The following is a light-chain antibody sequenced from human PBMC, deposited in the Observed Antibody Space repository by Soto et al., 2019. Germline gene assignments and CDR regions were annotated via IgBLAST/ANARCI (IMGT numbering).Light chain of an antibody. CDR1: HDIKKY. V-gene: IGKV1-33*01. CDR3: QRYDSLPPT. CDR2: DAS. J-gene: IGKJ5*01. Sequence: DIQMTQSPSSLSASVGDRVTITCQASHDIKKYLNWYQEKPGKAPKLLIYDASNLQTGVPSRFSSNGPGTQFTFTVGSLQAQHIATYYCQRYDSLPPTFGQGTRLDIK.